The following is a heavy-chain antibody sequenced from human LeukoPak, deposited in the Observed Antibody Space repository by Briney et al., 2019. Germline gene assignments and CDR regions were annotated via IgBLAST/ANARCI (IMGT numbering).Heavy chain of an antibody. Sequence: GGSLRLSCAASGFTFSSYAMHWVRQAPGKGLEWVAVISYDGSNKYYADSVKGRFTISRDNSKNTLYLQMNSLRAEDTAVYYCARELVVEPAAQRYYGMDVWGKGTTVTVSS. D-gene: IGHD2-2*01. CDR2: ISYDGSNK. CDR3: ARELVVEPAAQRYYGMDV. V-gene: IGHV3-30*04. J-gene: IGHJ6*04. CDR1: GFTFSSYA.